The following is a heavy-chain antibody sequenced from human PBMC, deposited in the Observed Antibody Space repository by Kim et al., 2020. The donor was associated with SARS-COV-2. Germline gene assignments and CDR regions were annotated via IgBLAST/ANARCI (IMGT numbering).Heavy chain of an antibody. J-gene: IGHJ5*02. Sequence: ASVKVSCKASGYIFTDYYIHWVRQAPGQGLEWMGRVNPSSGRTNYAQKFQGRVTMTTDTSISAAYMDLSRLDYADTAVYYCGRPDKVDEPLSTVGSEKNISFDPGGQGTLVTV. CDR3: GRPDKVDEPLSTVGSEKNISFDP. D-gene: IGHD2-15*01. CDR1: GYIFTDYY. CDR2: VNPSSGRT. V-gene: IGHV1-2*06.